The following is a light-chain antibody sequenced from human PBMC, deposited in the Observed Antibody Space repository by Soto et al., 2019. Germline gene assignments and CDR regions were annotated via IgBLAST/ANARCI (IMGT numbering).Light chain of an antibody. V-gene: IGKV3-15*01. Sequence: EIVMTQAPATLFVSQGERATLSCRASQSVSSNLAWYQQKPGQAPRLLIYGASTRATGIPARFSGSGSGTEFTLTISSLQSEDFAVYYCQQYNNWPPTFGQGSKV. J-gene: IGKJ1*01. CDR3: QQYNNWPPT. CDR1: QSVSSN. CDR2: GAS.